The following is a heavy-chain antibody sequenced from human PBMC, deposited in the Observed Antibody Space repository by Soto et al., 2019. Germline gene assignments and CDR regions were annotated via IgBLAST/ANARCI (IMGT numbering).Heavy chain of an antibody. D-gene: IGHD2-8*02. V-gene: IGHV1-8*01. Sequence: QVQLVQSGAEVKKPGASVKVSCKASGYTFTSNDIYWLRQAPGQGPEWMGWMNPKSGDARYAQKFQDRLIMTRNTPITTAYMELTSLTSEDTAVYYCARGRPGGGVKRSWFDPWGQGTLVTVS. CDR1: GYTFTSND. CDR2: MNPKSGDA. CDR3: ARGRPGGGVKRSWFDP. J-gene: IGHJ5*02.